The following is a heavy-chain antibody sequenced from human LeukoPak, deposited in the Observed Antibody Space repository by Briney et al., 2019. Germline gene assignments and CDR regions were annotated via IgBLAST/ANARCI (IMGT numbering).Heavy chain of an antibody. Sequence: PSETLSLTCTVSGGSISGYYWSWIRQPPGKGLEWIGYIYYSGSTNYNPSLKSRVTISVDTSKNQFSLKLSSVTAADTAVYYCARFNYDSSGYYSSYWGQGTLVTVSS. V-gene: IGHV4-59*08. D-gene: IGHD3-22*01. CDR1: GGSISGYY. CDR3: ARFNYDSSGYYSSY. CDR2: IYYSGST. J-gene: IGHJ4*02.